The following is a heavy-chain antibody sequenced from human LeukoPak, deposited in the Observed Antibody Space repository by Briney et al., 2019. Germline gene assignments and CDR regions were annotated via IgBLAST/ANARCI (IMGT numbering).Heavy chain of an antibody. J-gene: IGHJ4*02. D-gene: IGHD4-17*01. CDR3: AKDSRPHDYGGNSAFRY. CDR1: GFTFSSYA. V-gene: IGHV3-23*01. Sequence: PGGSLRLSCAASGFTFSSYAMSWVRQAPGKGLEWVSAISGSGGSTYYADSVKGRFTISRDNSKNTLYLQMNSLRAEDTAVYYCAKDSRPHDYGGNSAFRYWGQGTLVIVSS. CDR2: ISGSGGST.